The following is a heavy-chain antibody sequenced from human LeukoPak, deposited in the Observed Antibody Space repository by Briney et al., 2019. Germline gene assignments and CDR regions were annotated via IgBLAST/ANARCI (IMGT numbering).Heavy chain of an antibody. J-gene: IGHJ4*02. V-gene: IGHV4-59*01. D-gene: IGHD1-26*01. CDR1: GGSISSDY. CDR2: IYYDGSF. CDR3: ARAAIEGATTDLDY. Sequence: PSETLSLTCTVSGGSISSDYWSWIRQPPGKGLEWIGYIYYDGSFNYNPSLKSRVTISVDTSRNQFSLKVTSVTAADTAVYYCARAAIEGATTDLDYWGQGTLVTVSS.